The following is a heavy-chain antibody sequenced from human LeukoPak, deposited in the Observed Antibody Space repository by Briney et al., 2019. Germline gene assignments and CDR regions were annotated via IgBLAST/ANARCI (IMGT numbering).Heavy chain of an antibody. CDR3: ARSTMYYYDSSGYSDFDY. CDR1: GFTFSSYG. J-gene: IGHJ4*02. V-gene: IGHV3-33*01. Sequence: GRSLRLSCAASGFTFSSYGMHWVRQAPGKGLEWVAVIWYDGSNKYYADSVKGRFTISRDNSKNTLYLQMNSLRAEDTAVYYCARSTMYYYDSSGYSDFDYWGQGTLVTVSS. CDR2: IWYDGSNK. D-gene: IGHD3-22*01.